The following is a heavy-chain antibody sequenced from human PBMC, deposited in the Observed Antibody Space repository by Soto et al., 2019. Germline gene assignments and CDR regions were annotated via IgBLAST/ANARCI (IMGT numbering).Heavy chain of an antibody. D-gene: IGHD1-26*01. CDR1: GSTFSNYG. CDR3: AKGSSGSYYWFDY. V-gene: IGHV3-33*06. J-gene: IGHJ4*02. CDR2: IWYDGSNE. Sequence: GGSLRLSCAASGSTFSNYGMHWVRQAPGKGLEWVAVIWYDGSNEYYADSVKGRFTISRDNSKNTLYLQMNSLRAEDTAVYYCAKGSSGSYYWFDYWGQGTLVTVSS.